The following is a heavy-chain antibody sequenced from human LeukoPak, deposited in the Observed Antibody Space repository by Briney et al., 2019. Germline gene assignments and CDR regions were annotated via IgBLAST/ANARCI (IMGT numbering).Heavy chain of an antibody. CDR2: ISSSSSYI. CDR1: GFTVSSNY. J-gene: IGHJ4*02. V-gene: IGHV3-21*01. Sequence: GGSLRLSCAASGFTVSSNYMSWVRQAPGKGLEWVSSISSSSSYIYYADSVKGRFTISRDNAKNSLYLQMNSLRAEDTAVYYCASITQGYFDYWGQGTLVTVPS. CDR3: ASITQGYFDY.